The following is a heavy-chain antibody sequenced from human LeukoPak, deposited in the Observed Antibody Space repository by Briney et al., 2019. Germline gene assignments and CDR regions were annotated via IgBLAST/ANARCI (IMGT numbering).Heavy chain of an antibody. CDR2: IHYTGST. J-gene: IGHJ4*02. V-gene: IGHV4-59*08. CDR1: GVSISGYY. CDR3: ARLSKDTVVLPAAMAHYFDY. D-gene: IGHD2-2*01. Sequence: SETLSLTCTVSGVSISGYYWSWIRQPPGKGLQFIGYIHYTGSTNYNPSLESRVTLSVDTSNTHFSLKLTSVTAADTAVYYCARLSKDTVVLPAAMAHYFDYWGQGTLVTVSS.